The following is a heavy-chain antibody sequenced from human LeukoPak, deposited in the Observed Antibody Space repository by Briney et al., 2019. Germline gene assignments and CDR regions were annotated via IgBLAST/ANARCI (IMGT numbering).Heavy chain of an antibody. Sequence: ASVKVSCKASGYTFSSYGISWVRQAPGQGLEWMGWISANNGNTNYAQNVQGRVTMTTDTSTSTAYMELRSLRSDDTAVYYCARLYYYGSGSLSYWGQGTLVTVSS. CDR2: ISANNGNT. CDR1: GYTFSSYG. CDR3: ARLYYYGSGSLSY. V-gene: IGHV1-18*01. J-gene: IGHJ4*02. D-gene: IGHD3-10*01.